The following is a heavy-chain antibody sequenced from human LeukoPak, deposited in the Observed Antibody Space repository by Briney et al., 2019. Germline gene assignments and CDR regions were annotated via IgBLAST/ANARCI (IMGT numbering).Heavy chain of an antibody. J-gene: IGHJ3*02. CDR1: GGSISSGDYY. Sequence: SETLSLTCTVSGGSISSGDYYWSWIRQPPGKGLEWIGYIYYSGSTYYNPSLKSRVTISVDTSKNQFSLKLSSVTAADTAVYYCARGGTMVRGLQGVDIWGQGTMVTIS. CDR2: IYYSGST. V-gene: IGHV4-30-4*08. D-gene: IGHD3-10*01. CDR3: ARGGTMVRGLQGVDI.